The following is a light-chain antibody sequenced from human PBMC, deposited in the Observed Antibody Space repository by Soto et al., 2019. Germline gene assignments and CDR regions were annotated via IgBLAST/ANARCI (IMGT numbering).Light chain of an antibody. CDR1: QSVLYSSNNKSY. Sequence: DIVMTQSPDSLAVSLGERATINCKSSQSVLYSSNNKSYLARYQQKPGQPPKLLIYWASTRESGVPDRFSGSGSGTGFTLTISSLQAEDVAVYYCQQYFSTPLTFGGGTKVEIK. CDR3: QQYFSTPLT. CDR2: WAS. V-gene: IGKV4-1*01. J-gene: IGKJ4*01.